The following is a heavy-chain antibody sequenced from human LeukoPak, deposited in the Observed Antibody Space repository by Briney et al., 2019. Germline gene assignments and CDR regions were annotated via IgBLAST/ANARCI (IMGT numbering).Heavy chain of an antibody. CDR2: IYYSGST. V-gene: IGHV4-59*01. D-gene: IGHD6-13*01. CDR3: ARGSRSSSWNYYYYMDV. CDR1: GGSISSYY. J-gene: IGHJ6*03. Sequence: SETLSLTCTVSGGSISSYYWSWIRQPPGKGLEWIGYIYYSGSTNYNPSLKSRVTISVDTSKNQFSLKLSSVTAADTAAYYCARGSRSSSWNYYYYMDVWGKGTTVTVSS.